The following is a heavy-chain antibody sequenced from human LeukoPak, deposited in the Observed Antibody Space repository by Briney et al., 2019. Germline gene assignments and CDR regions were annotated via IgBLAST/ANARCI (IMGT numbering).Heavy chain of an antibody. V-gene: IGHV3-21*01. CDR1: GFTFSSYS. D-gene: IGHD4-17*01. Sequence: GGSLRLSCSVSGFTFSSYSMNWVRQAPGKGLQWVSSISGGGSYIFYADSVEGRFSVSGDNAKNSVFLQMNSLRAEDTAVYYCARGLGDYDAFDVWGHGTRVTVAS. J-gene: IGHJ3*01. CDR3: ARGLGDYDAFDV. CDR2: ISGGGSYI.